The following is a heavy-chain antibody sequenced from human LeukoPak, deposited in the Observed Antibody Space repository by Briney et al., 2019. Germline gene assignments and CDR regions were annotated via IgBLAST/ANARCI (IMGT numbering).Heavy chain of an antibody. CDR1: GFPFSSYA. CDR2: ISGSGEST. Sequence: GGSLRPSCAASGFPFSSYAMTWVRQAPGKGLEWVSTISGSGESTYYADSVKGRFTISRDNSKNTLYLQMNSLRAEDTAVYYCAKGYYYGSGSSSFDYWGQGTLVTVSS. J-gene: IGHJ4*02. V-gene: IGHV3-23*01. CDR3: AKGYYYGSGSSSFDY. D-gene: IGHD3-10*01.